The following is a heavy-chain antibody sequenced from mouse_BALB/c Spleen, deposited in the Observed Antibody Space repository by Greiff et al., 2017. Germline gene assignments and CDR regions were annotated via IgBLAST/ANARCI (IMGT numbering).Heavy chain of an antibody. Sequence: QVHVKQPGAELVKPGTSVKLSCKASGYNFTSYWINWVKLRPGQGLEWIGDIYPGSGSTNYNEKFKSKATLTVDTSSSTAYMQLSSLASEDSALYYCANYYGSSGWFAYWGQGTLVTVSA. D-gene: IGHD1-1*01. J-gene: IGHJ3*01. CDR1: GYNFTSYW. CDR3: ANYYGSSGWFAY. CDR2: IYPGSGST. V-gene: IGHV1-55*01.